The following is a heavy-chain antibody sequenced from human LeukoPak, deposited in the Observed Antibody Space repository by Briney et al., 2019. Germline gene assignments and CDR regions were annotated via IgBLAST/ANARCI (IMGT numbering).Heavy chain of an antibody. D-gene: IGHD6-13*01. Sequence: NTGGSLRLSCAASGFTFSSYSMNWVRQAPGKGLEWVSYISSSNSYIYYADSVKGRFTISRDNAKNSLYLQMDSLRAEDTADYYCLGSNIAAVWGQGTLVTVSS. CDR3: LGSNIAAV. CDR2: ISSSNSYI. V-gene: IGHV3-21*05. J-gene: IGHJ4*02. CDR1: GFTFSSYS.